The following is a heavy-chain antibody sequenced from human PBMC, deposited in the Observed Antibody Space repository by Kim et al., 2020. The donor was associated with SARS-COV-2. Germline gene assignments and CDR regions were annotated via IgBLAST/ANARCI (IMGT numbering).Heavy chain of an antibody. CDR3: AGGHLKSIVVVIAPRPYYYYMDV. Sequence: ASVKVSCKASGYTFTSYDINWVRQATGQGLEWMGWMNPNSGNTGYAQKFQGRVTMTRNTSISTAYMELSILRSEDTAVDYCAGGHLKSIVVVIAPRPYYYYMDVWGKGTTVTVSS. D-gene: IGHD2-21*01. CDR1: GYTFTSYD. J-gene: IGHJ6*03. V-gene: IGHV1-8*01. CDR2: MNPNSGNT.